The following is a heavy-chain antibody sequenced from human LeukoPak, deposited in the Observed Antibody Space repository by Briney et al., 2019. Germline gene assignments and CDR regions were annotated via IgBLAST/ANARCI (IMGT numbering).Heavy chain of an antibody. V-gene: IGHV3-11*05. J-gene: IGHJ6*02. Sequence: GSLRLSCAASGFTFSDYYMSWIRQAPGKGLEWVSYISSSSCYTNYADSVKGRFTISRDNAKNSLYLQMNSLRAEDTAVYYCARDSNYVFYYYYGMDVWGQGTTVTVSS. CDR1: GFTFSDYY. CDR3: ARDSNYVFYYYYGMDV. CDR2: ISSSSCYT. D-gene: IGHD4-11*01.